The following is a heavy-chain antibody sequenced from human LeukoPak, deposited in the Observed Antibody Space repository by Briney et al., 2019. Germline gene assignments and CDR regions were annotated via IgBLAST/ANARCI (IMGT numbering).Heavy chain of an antibody. CDR1: GFTFSGSA. CDR2: IRSKANSYAT. CDR3: ITDSAGQVLPH. D-gene: IGHD3-10*01. Sequence: PGGSLRLSCAASGFTFSGSAMHWVRQASGKGLEWVGRIRSKANSYATAYAASVKGRFTISRDDSKNTLYLQMNSLKTEDTAVYYCITDSAGQVLPHWGQGTLVTVSS. V-gene: IGHV3-73*01. J-gene: IGHJ4*02.